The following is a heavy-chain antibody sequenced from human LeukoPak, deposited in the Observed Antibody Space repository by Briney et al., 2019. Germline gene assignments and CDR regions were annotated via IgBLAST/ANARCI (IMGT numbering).Heavy chain of an antibody. D-gene: IGHD5-24*01. CDR1: GFTFNTHP. J-gene: IGHJ3*02. V-gene: IGHV3-30*04. CDR3: ARPGIHGHSIWYDAFDI. Sequence: GGSLRLSCTTFGFTFNTHPMHWVRQAPGKGLEWGAVISSDERNKLYADSVKGRFTISRDNFNNTVYLKMDNLRPEDTAVYFCARPGIHGHSIWYDAFDIWGQGTMVTVSS. CDR2: ISSDERNK.